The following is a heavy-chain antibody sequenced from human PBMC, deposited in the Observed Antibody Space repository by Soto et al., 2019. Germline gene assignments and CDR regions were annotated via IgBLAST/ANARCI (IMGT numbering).Heavy chain of an antibody. J-gene: IGHJ6*02. V-gene: IGHV1-69*01. CDR2: IIPIFGTA. CDR3: ARDWDMVRGVIRVDYDYGMDV. Sequence: QVQLVQSGAEVKKPGSSVKVSCKASGGTFSSYAIRWVRQAPGQGLEWMGGIIPIFGTANYAQKFQGRVTITADESTSTAYMELSSLRSEDTAVYYCARDWDMVRGVIRVDYDYGMDVWGQGTTVTVSS. CDR1: GGTFSSYA. D-gene: IGHD3-10*01.